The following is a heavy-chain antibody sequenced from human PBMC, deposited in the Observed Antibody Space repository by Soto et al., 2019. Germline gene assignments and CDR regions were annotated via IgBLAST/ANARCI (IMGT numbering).Heavy chain of an antibody. CDR3: ARTNGYLDY. CDR1: GDSVSSNSVA. J-gene: IGHJ4*02. CDR2: TYYRSKWYI. V-gene: IGHV6-1*01. Sequence: SQTLSLTCAISGDSVSSNSVAWNWIRQSPSRGLEWLGRTYYRSKWYIEYAVSLKSRITINPDTSKNQFSLQLNSVTPEDTAVYYCARTNGYLDYWGQGTLVTVSS. D-gene: IGHD2-8*01.